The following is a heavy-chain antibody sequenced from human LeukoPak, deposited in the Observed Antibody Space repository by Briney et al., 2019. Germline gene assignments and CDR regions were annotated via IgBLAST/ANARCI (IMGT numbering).Heavy chain of an antibody. J-gene: IGHJ6*02. D-gene: IGHD2-15*01. CDR1: GYTLTELS. Sequence: ASVKVSCKVSGYTLTELSMHWVRQAPGKGLEWMGGFDPEDGETIYAQKFQGRVTMTEDTSTDTAYMELSSLRSEDTAVYYCATGQYCSGGSCYGYYYGMDVWGQGTTVTVSS. CDR3: ATGQYCSGGSCYGYYYGMDV. CDR2: FDPEDGET. V-gene: IGHV1-24*01.